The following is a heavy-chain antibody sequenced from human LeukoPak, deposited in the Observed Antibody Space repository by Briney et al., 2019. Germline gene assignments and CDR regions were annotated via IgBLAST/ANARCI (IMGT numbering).Heavy chain of an antibody. V-gene: IGHV4-31*03. CDR2: IYYSGST. CDR1: GGSISSGGYY. J-gene: IGHJ3*02. Sequence: SETLSLTCTVSGGSISSGGYYWSWIRQHPGKGLEWIGYIYYSGSTYYNPSLKSRVTISVDTSKSQFSLKLSSVTAADTAVYYCARAGPGDDAFDIWGQGTMVTVSS. D-gene: IGHD7-27*01. CDR3: ARAGPGDDAFDI.